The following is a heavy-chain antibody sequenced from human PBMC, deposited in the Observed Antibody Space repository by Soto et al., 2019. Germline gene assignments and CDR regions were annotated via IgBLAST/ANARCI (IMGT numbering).Heavy chain of an antibody. J-gene: IGHJ6*02. CDR3: ARDLWVEPELYYYGLDV. V-gene: IGHV4-30-4*01. CDR2: IFYSGTT. Sequence: SETLSLTCTVSGDSISSADYYWSWIRQTPGKGLEWIGHIFYSGTTYYNPSLKSRLTISVDTSKNHFSLRLTSVTAADTAVYYCARDLWVEPELYYYGLDVWGQGTTVTVSS. D-gene: IGHD1-1*01. CDR1: GDSISSADYY.